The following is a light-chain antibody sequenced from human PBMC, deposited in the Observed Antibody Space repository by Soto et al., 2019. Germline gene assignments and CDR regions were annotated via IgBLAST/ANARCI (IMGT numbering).Light chain of an antibody. CDR1: QSVSSN. CDR2: GAS. V-gene: IGKV3-15*01. Sequence: EIRMTQSPATLSVSPGERATLSCRASQSVSSNLAWYQQKPGQAPRLLIYGASTRATGIPARFSGSGSGTDFTLTISRLEPEDFAVYYCQQYGSSPTFGQGTKVDI. J-gene: IGKJ1*01. CDR3: QQYGSSPT.